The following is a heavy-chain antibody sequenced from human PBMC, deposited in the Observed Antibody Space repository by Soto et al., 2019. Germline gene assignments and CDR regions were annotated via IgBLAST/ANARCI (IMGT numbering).Heavy chain of an antibody. CDR3: ARDDYSGSGNYDRADYNHNGMDV. CDR2: ICSGGNT. CDR1: GFTVTSYY. J-gene: IGHJ6*02. D-gene: IGHD3-10*01. Sequence: GGSLRLSCAASGFTVTSYYMSWVRQAPGKGLEWVSLICSGGNTNYSDSVSDRFTISGDNSKNRLYLPMNSLRAEDTAVYYCARDDYSGSGNYDRADYNHNGMDVWGQGTTVTVSS. V-gene: IGHV3-53*01.